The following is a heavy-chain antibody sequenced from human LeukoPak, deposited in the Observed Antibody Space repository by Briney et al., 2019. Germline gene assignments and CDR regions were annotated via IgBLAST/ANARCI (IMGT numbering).Heavy chain of an antibody. J-gene: IGHJ4*02. V-gene: IGHV3-30*04. D-gene: IGHD2/OR15-2a*01. CDR1: GFAFSSYA. Sequence: GGSLRLSCAASGFAFSSYAVHWVRQAPGKGLEWVAVISYDGSNKYYADSVKGRFTISRDNSKNTLYLQMNSLRAEDTAVYYCARDFHDRYDYWGQGTLVTVSS. CDR3: ARDFHDRYDY. CDR2: ISYDGSNK.